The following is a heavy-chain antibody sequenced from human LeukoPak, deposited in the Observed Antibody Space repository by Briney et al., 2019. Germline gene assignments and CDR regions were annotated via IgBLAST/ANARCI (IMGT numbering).Heavy chain of an antibody. CDR1: GFTFSGSA. Sequence: GSLRLSCAASGFTFSGSAMHWVRQASGKGLEWVGRIRSKANSYATAYAASVKGRFTISRDDSKNTAYLQMNSLKTEDTAVYYCTRTSFYLSGGWFDPWGQGTLVTVSS. V-gene: IGHV3-73*01. J-gene: IGHJ5*02. D-gene: IGHD2/OR15-2a*01. CDR2: IRSKANSYAT. CDR3: TRTSFYLSGGWFDP.